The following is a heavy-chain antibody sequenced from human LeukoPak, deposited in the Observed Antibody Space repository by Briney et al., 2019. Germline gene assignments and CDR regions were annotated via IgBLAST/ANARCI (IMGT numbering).Heavy chain of an antibody. CDR3: ARLEYYYQHRFDY. CDR1: GGSISSSSYS. Sequence: SETLSLTSTVSGGSISSSSYSWGWIRQPPGKGLEWIGRIYYSGSTYYNPSLKSRVTISVDTSKNQFSLKLSSVTAADTAVYCCARLEYYYQHRFDYWGQGTLVTVSS. J-gene: IGHJ4*02. V-gene: IGHV4-39*01. CDR2: IYYSGST. D-gene: IGHD3-10*01.